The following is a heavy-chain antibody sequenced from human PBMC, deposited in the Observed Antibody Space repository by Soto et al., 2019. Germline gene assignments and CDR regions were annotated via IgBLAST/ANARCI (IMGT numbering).Heavy chain of an antibody. CDR3: AKGRCGSGSLTPRVDF. V-gene: IGHV3-23*01. J-gene: IGHJ4*02. Sequence: EVQLLESGGGLVQPGGSLRISCAASGFTFNNYAMTWVRQAPGKGLEWVSAISGGGDTTSYADSVKGRFTVSRDGSKNTLYLQMSSLRAEDTALYYCAKGRCGSGSLTPRVDFWGQGTLVTVSS. CDR2: ISGGGDTT. D-gene: IGHD3-10*01. CDR1: GFTFNNYA.